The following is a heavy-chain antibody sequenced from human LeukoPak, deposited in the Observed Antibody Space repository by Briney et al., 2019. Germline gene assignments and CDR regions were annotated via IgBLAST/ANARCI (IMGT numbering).Heavy chain of an antibody. CDR3: ARAHSSSWN. CDR2: ISSSSSYI. J-gene: IGHJ1*01. Sequence: AASGFTFSSXXXXWXRXAPGKXXXGVSSISSSSSYIYYADSVKGRFTISRDNAKNSLYLQMNSLRAEDTAVYYCARAHSSSWNWGQGTLVTVSS. CDR1: GFTFSSXX. V-gene: IGHV3-21*01. D-gene: IGHD6-13*01.